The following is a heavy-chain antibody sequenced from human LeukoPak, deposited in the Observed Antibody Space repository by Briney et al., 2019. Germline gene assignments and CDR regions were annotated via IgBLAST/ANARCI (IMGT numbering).Heavy chain of an antibody. J-gene: IGHJ4*02. V-gene: IGHV3-7*01. CDR2: INQDGSQK. CDR3: SGCFNS. CDR1: GLTFSNYC. Sequence: GGSLRLSCAASGLTFSNYCMNWVRQAPGKGLEWVANINQDGSQKYYVDSVKGRFTISRDNAENSLYLQMNSLRAEDTAVYYCSGCFNSWGQGTLVTVSS.